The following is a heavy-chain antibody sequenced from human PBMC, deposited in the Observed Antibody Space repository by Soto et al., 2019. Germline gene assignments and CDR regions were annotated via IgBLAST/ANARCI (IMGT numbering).Heavy chain of an antibody. V-gene: IGHV1-58*02. D-gene: IGHD3-22*01. CDR2: IVVASGNT. CDR3: ARGVGYYDSSGRIDH. CDR1: GITFTNSA. J-gene: IGHJ4*02. Sequence: QMQLVQSGPEVKKPGTSVKVSCRASGITFTNSAMQWLRQARGHRPEWIGWIVVASGNTNYAQKFQGRVTITADESTSTAYMELSSLRSDDTALYYCARGVGYYDSSGRIDHWGQGTLVTVSS.